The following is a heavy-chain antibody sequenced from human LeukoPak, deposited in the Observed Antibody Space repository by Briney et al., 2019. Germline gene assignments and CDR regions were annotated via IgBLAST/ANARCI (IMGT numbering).Heavy chain of an antibody. CDR2: IKQDGSEK. D-gene: IGHD5-18*01. CDR1: GFTFSSYW. Sequence: GGSLRLSCAASGFTFSSYWMRWVRQAPGKGLEWVANIKQDGSEKYYVDSVKGRFTISRDNAKNSLYLQMNSLRAEDTAVYYCARRTIQLWLEWFDPWGQGTLVTVSS. CDR3: ARRTIQLWLEWFDP. J-gene: IGHJ5*02. V-gene: IGHV3-7*01.